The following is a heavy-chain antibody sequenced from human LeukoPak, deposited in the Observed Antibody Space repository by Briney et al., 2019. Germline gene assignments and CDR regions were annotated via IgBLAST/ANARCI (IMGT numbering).Heavy chain of an antibody. CDR1: GFTFSSYS. CDR2: ITSTTYI. CDR3: ARAGSYFSDVDY. J-gene: IGHJ4*02. D-gene: IGHD1-26*01. V-gene: IGHV3-21*01. Sequence: GGSLRLPCAASGFTFSSYSMNWVRQALGKGLEWVSSITSTTYIYYADSVKGRFTISRDNAKNSLYLQMNSLRAEDTAVYYCARAGSYFSDVDYWGQGTLVTVSS.